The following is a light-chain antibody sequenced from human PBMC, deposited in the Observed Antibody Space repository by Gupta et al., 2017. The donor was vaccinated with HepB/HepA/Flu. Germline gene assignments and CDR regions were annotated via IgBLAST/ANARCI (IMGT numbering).Light chain of an antibody. CDR1: QNIGNS. CDR3: QQDDRSCS. CDR2: KAS. Sequence: DDQMTKSPSTLSASVGDRVTVACRDSQNIGNSLAWYQQKPGKAPKVMTYKASKGEGGVPSRFSGSGNGTDFNLTISGLQNDAFANYYCQQDDRSCSFGQGTNVDIK. J-gene: IGKJ2*04. V-gene: IGKV1-5*03.